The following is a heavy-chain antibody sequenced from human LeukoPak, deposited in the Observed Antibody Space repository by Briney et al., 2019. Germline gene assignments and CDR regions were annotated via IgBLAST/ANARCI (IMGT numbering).Heavy chain of an antibody. V-gene: IGHV1-69*13. CDR1: GGTFSSYA. D-gene: IGHD1-26*01. Sequence: GASVKVSCKASGGTFSSYAISWVRQAPGQGLEWMGGIIPIFGTANYAQKFQGRVTITADESTSTAYMELSSLRSEDTAVYYCARDGRIVGATGGGDYWGQGTLVTVSS. J-gene: IGHJ4*02. CDR3: ARDGRIVGATGGGDY. CDR2: IIPIFGTA.